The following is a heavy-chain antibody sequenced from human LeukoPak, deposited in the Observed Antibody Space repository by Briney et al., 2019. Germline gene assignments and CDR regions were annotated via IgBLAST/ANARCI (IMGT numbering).Heavy chain of an antibody. CDR2: TYTSGTT. CDR3: VRDGGNWDVDY. J-gene: IGHJ4*02. V-gene: IGHV4-61*02. CDR1: GGSVRRGNYY. D-gene: IGHD3-16*01. Sequence: SETLSLTCTVSGGSVRRGNYYWTWIRQPAGSGLEWIGRTYTSGTTDYNPSLRTRVTLSVDASRNQFSLNLSSVTAADTAVYFCVRDGGNWDVDYWGQGTLVTVSS.